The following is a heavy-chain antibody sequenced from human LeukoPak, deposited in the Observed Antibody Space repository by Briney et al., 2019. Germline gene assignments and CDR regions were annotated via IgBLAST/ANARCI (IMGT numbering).Heavy chain of an antibody. J-gene: IGHJ6*03. CDR2: IKQDGSEK. Sequence: GGSLRLSCVASGFTFSTYWMSWVRQAPGKGLEWVANIKQDGSEKYYVDSVKGRFTISRDNAKNSLYLQMNSLRAEDRAVYYCARAGNTIFGVVYYYYYMDVWGKGTTVTVSS. V-gene: IGHV3-7*01. CDR1: GFTFSTYW. CDR3: ARAGNTIFGVVYYYYYMDV. D-gene: IGHD3-3*01.